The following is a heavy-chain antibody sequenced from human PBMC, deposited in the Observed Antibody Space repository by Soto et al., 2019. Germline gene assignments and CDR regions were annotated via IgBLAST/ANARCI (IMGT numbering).Heavy chain of an antibody. CDR1: GYTFTNYY. CDR3: AREWPVTSDY. V-gene: IGHV1-46*01. Sequence: ASVKVSCKASGYTFTNYYMHWVRQAPGQGLEWMGIINPSSGSTSYAQKFQGRVTMTRDTSTSTVYMELSSLRLEDTAVYYCAREWPVTSDYWGQGTLVTVSS. D-gene: IGHD4-17*01. CDR2: INPSSGST. J-gene: IGHJ4*02.